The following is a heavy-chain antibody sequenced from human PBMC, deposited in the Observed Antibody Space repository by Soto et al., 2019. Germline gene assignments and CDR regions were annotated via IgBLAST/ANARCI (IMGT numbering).Heavy chain of an antibody. D-gene: IGHD2-2*01. CDR2: IYHSGTT. J-gene: IGHJ6*02. CDR1: GYSISSGYY. CDR3: ARVRCSSTSCSMHYYYGMDV. Sequence: SETLSLTCAVSGYSISSGYYWGWMRQPPGKGLEWIGIIYHSGTTYYNPSLKGRVTISVDTSKKQFSLKLSSVTAADTAVYYCARVRCSSTSCSMHYYYGMDVWGQGTTVTGSS. V-gene: IGHV4-38-2*01.